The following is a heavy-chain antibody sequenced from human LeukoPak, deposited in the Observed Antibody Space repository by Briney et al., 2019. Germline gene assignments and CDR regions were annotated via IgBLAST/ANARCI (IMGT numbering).Heavy chain of an antibody. J-gene: IGHJ4*02. CDR2: IYSGGST. V-gene: IGHV3-66*01. D-gene: IGHD6-13*01. Sequence: GGSLRLSCAASGFTVSSNYMSWVRQAPGKGLEWVSVIYSGGSTYYADSVKGRFTISRDNSKNTLYLQMNSLGAEDTAVYYCWYSSSWYYYFDYWGQGTLVTVSS. CDR1: GFTVSSNY. CDR3: WYSSSWYYYFDY.